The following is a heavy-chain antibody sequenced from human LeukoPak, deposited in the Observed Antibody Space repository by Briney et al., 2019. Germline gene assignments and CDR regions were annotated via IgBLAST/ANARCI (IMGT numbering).Heavy chain of an antibody. Sequence: PSETLSLTCTVSGGSISSYYWSWIRQPPGKGLEWIGYIYYSGSTSYNPSLKSRVTISVDTSKNQFSLKPSSVTAADTAVYYCARGTLVGAIYNWFDPWGQGTLVTVSS. CDR3: ARGTLVGAIYNWFDP. CDR2: IYYSGST. D-gene: IGHD1-26*01. J-gene: IGHJ5*02. CDR1: GGSISSYY. V-gene: IGHV4-59*01.